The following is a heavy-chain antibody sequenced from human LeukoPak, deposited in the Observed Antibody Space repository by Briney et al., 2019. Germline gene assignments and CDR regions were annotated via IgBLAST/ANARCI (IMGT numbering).Heavy chain of an antibody. V-gene: IGHV3-13*01. CDR3: ARAVAVAGTGYYDY. CDR2: IGTAGKT. J-gene: IGHJ4*02. Sequence: GGSLRLSCAASGFTFSNYDMHWVRQGTGNGLEWVSAIGTAGKTYYPGSVKGRFTISRENAKNSLYLQIDSLRVGDTAVYYCARAVAVAGTGYYDYWGQGTLVTVSS. D-gene: IGHD6-19*01. CDR1: GFTFSNYD.